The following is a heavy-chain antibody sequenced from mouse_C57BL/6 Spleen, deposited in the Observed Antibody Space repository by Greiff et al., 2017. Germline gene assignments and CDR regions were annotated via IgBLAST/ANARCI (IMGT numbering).Heavy chain of an antibody. V-gene: IGHV1-15*01. CDR2: IDPETGGT. CDR3: TRGVIYYYGHWYFDV. CDR1: GYTFTDYE. Sequence: QVQLKESGAELVRPGASVTLSCKASGYTFTDYEMHWVKQTPVHGLEWIGAIDPETGGTAYNQKFKGKAILTAAKSSSTAYMELRSLTSENSDVYYCTRGVIYYYGHWYFDVWGTGTTVTVSS. D-gene: IGHD1-1*01. J-gene: IGHJ1*03.